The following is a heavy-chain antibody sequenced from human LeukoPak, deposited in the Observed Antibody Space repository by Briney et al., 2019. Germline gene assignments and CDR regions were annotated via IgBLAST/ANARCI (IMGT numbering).Heavy chain of an antibody. D-gene: IGHD3-10*01. V-gene: IGHV4-4*07. CDR3: ARDPSSFGGRFDP. CDR1: GGSISSYY. CDR2: IYSSGST. J-gene: IGHJ5*02. Sequence: SETLSLTCTVSGGSISSYYWNWIRRPAGKGLEWIGRIYSSGSTNYNPPLKSRVTMSVDTSKNQFSLKLSSVTAADTAVYYCARDPSSFGGRFDPWGQGTLVAVSS.